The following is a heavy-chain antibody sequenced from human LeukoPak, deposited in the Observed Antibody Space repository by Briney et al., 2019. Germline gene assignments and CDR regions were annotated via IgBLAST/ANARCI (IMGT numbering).Heavy chain of an antibody. CDR2: IKQDGRET. CDR1: GFPFTNNW. Sequence: GGSLRLSCAASGFPFTNNWMTWVRQAPGKGLEWVATIKQDGRETYYVDSVKGRFTISRDNAKNSLYLQMNSLRAEDTAVYYCAREAKGWFDPWGQGTLVTVSS. J-gene: IGHJ5*02. D-gene: IGHD4/OR15-4a*01. V-gene: IGHV3-7*01. CDR3: AREAKGWFDP.